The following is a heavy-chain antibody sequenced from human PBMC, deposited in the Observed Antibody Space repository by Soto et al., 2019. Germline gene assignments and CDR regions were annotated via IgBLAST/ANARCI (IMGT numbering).Heavy chain of an antibody. V-gene: IGHV3-66*01. J-gene: IGHJ4*02. CDR3: ARVGCSGGSCPLDH. D-gene: IGHD2-15*01. CDR1: GFTVYSNY. CDR2: AYSGGRT. Sequence: EVQVVESGGGVVQPGGSLRLSCAASGFTVYSNYMSWVRQAPGKGLEWVSVAYSGGRTYYADSVKGRFTISRDNSKDTLYLQMNSLRVEDTAVYYCARVGCSGGSCPLDHWGQGTLVTVSS.